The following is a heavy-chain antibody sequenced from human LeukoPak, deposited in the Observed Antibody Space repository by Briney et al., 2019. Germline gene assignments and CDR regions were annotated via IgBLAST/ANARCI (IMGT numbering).Heavy chain of an antibody. Sequence: GGSLRLSCAASGFTVSSNYMSWVRQAPGKGLEWVSVIYSGGSTYYADSVKGRFTISRDNSKNTLYLQMNSLRAEDTAVYYCARAGDCSSTSCNSWFDPWGQGTLVTVSS. CDR2: IYSGGST. J-gene: IGHJ5*02. CDR1: GFTVSSNY. D-gene: IGHD2-2*01. CDR3: ARAGDCSSTSCNSWFDP. V-gene: IGHV3-53*01.